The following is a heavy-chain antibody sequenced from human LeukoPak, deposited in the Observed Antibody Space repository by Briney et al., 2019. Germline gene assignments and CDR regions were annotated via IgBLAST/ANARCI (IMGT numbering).Heavy chain of an antibody. CDR3: AKEGMYYDSLTGYYKRGYFDA. Sequence: PGGSLRLSCAASGFTFSNSLMTWVRQAPGRGLEWVASMGLDGSEKLYAGAVRGRCTIARDNAKNSLSLQMNSLRGEDTGVYYCAKEGMYYDSLTGYYKRGYFDAWGQGTLVSVSS. J-gene: IGHJ4*02. CDR2: MGLDGSEK. V-gene: IGHV3-7*03. CDR1: GFTFSNSL. D-gene: IGHD3-9*01.